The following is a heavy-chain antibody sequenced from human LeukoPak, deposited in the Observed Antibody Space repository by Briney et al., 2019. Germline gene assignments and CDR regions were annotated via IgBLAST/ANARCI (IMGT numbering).Heavy chain of an antibody. J-gene: IGHJ5*02. CDR3: ARDRGINWFDP. CDR1: GYTFTNYW. D-gene: IGHD3-16*01. CDR2: INTDGTNT. V-gene: IGHV3-74*01. Sequence: GGSLRLSCAASGYTFTNYWMHWVRQAPGEGLVWVSRINTDGTNTIYANSVRGRFTVSRDNAKNTLYLQMDSLRAEDTAVYYCARDRGINWFDPWGQGTLVAVSS.